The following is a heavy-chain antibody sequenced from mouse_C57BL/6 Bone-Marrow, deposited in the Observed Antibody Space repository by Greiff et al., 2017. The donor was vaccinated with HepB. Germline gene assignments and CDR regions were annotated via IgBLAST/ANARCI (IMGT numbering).Heavy chain of an antibody. Sequence: EVKLMESGGGLVQPGESLKLSCESYEYEFPSHDMSWVRKTPEKRLELVAAINSDGGSTYYPDTMERRFIISRDTTKKTLYLQMSSLRSEDTALYYCARQGRGTGYWYFDVWGTGTTVTVSS. D-gene: IGHD1-1*01. CDR3: ARQGRGTGYWYFDV. V-gene: IGHV5-2*01. CDR2: INSDGGST. CDR1: EYEFPSHD. J-gene: IGHJ1*03.